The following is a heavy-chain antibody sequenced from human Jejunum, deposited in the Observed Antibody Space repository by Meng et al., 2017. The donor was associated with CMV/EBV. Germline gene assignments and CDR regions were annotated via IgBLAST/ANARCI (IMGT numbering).Heavy chain of an antibody. J-gene: IGHJ4*02. Sequence: QRVECGGGLFQMGVSLRLSGSSFGFSFSASVLHSVRQELGQGVVWVARISHDGTETIYRDSVRVRFTVSRDNTKNTVSLEMNSLRVEDTALYYCVKDFAWSIDFWGQGVLVTVSS. CDR1: GFSFSASV. D-gene: IGHD3-9*01. CDR2: ISHDGTET. CDR3: VKDFAWSIDF. V-gene: IGHV3-74*01.